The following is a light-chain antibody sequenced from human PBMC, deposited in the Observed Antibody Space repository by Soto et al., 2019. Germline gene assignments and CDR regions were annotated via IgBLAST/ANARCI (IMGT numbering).Light chain of an antibody. CDR1: QSVLYSSNNKNY. V-gene: IGKV4-1*01. Sequence: DIVMTQSPDSLAVSLGERATINCKSSQSVLYSSNNKNYLAWYQQKPGQPPKLLIYWASTRESGVPDRFSGSGYGTDFTLTISSLQAEDVAVYYCQQYYRPWTFGQGTMVEIK. CDR2: WAS. CDR3: QQYYRPWT. J-gene: IGKJ1*01.